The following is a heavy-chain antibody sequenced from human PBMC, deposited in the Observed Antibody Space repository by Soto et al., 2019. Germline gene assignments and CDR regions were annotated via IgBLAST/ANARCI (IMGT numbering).Heavy chain of an antibody. Sequence: QVRLVQSGAEVKKPGASVKISCKASGYTFSVFHIHWVRQAPGQGLEWMGIINPGRGSTDYAQDFQGRVTMTSDTSTNTVYMELNSLRSEDTAVYFCARITTSATFYCSYGVDVWGQGTTVTVSS. CDR1: GYTFSVFH. D-gene: IGHD3-16*01. CDR2: INPGRGST. V-gene: IGHV1-46*01. J-gene: IGHJ6*02. CDR3: ARITTSATFYCSYGVDV.